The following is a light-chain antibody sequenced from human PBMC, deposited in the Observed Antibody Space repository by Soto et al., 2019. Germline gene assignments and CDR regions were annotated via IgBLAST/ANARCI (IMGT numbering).Light chain of an antibody. CDR1: QSVSSN. J-gene: IGKJ1*01. Sequence: EIVMTQSPATLSVSPGERATLSCRASQSVSSNLAWYQQTPGQAPRLLIYGASTRATSIPARFSGSGSGTEFTLTISSLQSEDFAVYYCQQYNNWPPRTFGQGTKVEIK. V-gene: IGKV3-15*01. CDR3: QQYNNWPPRT. CDR2: GAS.